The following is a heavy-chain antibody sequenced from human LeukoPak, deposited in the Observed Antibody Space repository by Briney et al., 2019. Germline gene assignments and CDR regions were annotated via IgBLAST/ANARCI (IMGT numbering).Heavy chain of an antibody. D-gene: IGHD3-22*01. CDR3: AKGDSSGYYKGLIDY. J-gene: IGHJ4*02. CDR2: ISWNSGSI. V-gene: IGHV3-9*01. Sequence: GRSLRLSRAASGFTFDDYAMHWVRQAPGKGLEWVSGISWNSGSIGYADPVKGRFTISRDNAKNSLYLQMNSLRAEDTALYYCAKGDSSGYYKGLIDYWGQGTLVTVSS. CDR1: GFTFDDYA.